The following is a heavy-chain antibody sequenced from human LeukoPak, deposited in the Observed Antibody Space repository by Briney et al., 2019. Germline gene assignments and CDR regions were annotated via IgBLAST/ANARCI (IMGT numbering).Heavy chain of an antibody. CDR3: ARPYSSGWFDH. V-gene: IGHV1-18*01. D-gene: IGHD6-19*01. CDR2: ICTNNGDT. J-gene: IGHJ5*02. Sequence: PRASVKVSCKASGYSFTKDGISWVRQAPGQGLEWMGWICTNNGDTNYAQKFQGRVTMTTDTSTSTVYMELRSLRSDDTAVYYCARPYSSGWFDHWGQGTLVTVSS. CDR1: GYSFTKDG.